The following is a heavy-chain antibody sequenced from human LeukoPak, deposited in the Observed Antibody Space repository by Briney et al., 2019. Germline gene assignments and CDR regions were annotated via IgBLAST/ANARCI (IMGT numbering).Heavy chain of an antibody. CDR3: ARGGGPDYYDSSGMDY. CDR2: IYYSGST. CDR1: GGSISSYY. V-gene: IGHV4-59*01. D-gene: IGHD3-22*01. Sequence: PSETLSLTCTVAGGSISSYYWSWIRQPPGKGLEWIGYIYYSGSTNYNPALKSRVTLSVDTSKNQVSLRLSSVTAADTAVYYCARGGGPDYYDSSGMDYWGQGTLVTVSS. J-gene: IGHJ4*02.